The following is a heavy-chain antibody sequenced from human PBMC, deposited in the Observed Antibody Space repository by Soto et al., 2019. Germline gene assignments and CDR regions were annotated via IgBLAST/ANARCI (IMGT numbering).Heavy chain of an antibody. CDR1: GGTFGSYA. D-gene: IGHD2-2*01. CDR2: IIPILNSP. Sequence: QVQLVQSGAEVKKPGSSVKVSCKASGGTFGSYAITWVRRAPGQGLEWLGGIIPILNSPAYAQKFQARVVITADEITNTAYMELISLRFDDTAVYYCAREAPYCTSATCPTFYDMDVWGQGTTVTVAS. V-gene: IGHV1-69*01. J-gene: IGHJ6*02. CDR3: AREAPYCTSATCPTFYDMDV.